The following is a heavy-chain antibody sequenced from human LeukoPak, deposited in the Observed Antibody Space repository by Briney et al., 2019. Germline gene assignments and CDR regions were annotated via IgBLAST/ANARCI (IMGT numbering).Heavy chain of an antibody. CDR3: ARAALVAGTYALNH. CDR1: GFTVSSNY. Sequence: GGSLRLSCAVSGFTVSSNYMSWVRQAPGKGLEWVSVIYGGGSTYYADSVKGRFTISRDNSKNTLYLQMNSLRAEDTAVYYCARAALVAGTYALNHWGPGTLVTVSS. CDR2: IYGGGST. D-gene: IGHD6-19*01. J-gene: IGHJ4*02. V-gene: IGHV3-66*01.